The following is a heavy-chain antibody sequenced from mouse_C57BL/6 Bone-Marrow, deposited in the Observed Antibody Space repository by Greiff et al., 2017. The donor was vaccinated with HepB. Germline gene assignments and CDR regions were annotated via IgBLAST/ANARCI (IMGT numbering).Heavy chain of an antibody. CDR3: ARGGGVPAWFAY. D-gene: IGHD1-1*02. V-gene: IGHV1-64*01. CDR2: IHPNSGST. J-gene: IGHJ3*01. Sequence: VQLQQPGAELVKPGASVKLSCKASGYTFTSYWMHWVKQRPGQGLEWIGMIHPNSGSTNYNEKFKSKATLTVDKSSSTAYMQLSSLTSEDSAVYYCARGGGVPAWFAYWGQGTLVTVSA. CDR1: GYTFTSYW.